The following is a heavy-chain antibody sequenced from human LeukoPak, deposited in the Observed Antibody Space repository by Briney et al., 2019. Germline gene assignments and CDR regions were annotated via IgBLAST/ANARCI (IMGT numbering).Heavy chain of an antibody. Sequence: ASVKVSCKASGYTFTSYDINWVRQATGQGLEWMGWMNPNSGNTGYAQKFQGRVTITRNTSISTAYMELSSLRSEDTAVYYCARVVLPPENYYYYYMDVWGKGTTVTVSS. D-gene: IGHD1-14*01. CDR3: ARVVLPPENYYYYYMDV. J-gene: IGHJ6*03. CDR2: MNPNSGNT. CDR1: GYTFTSYD. V-gene: IGHV1-8*03.